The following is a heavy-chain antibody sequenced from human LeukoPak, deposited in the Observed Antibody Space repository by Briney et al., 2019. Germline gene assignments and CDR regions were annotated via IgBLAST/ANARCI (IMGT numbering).Heavy chain of an antibody. Sequence: PGGSLRLSCAASGFIFSTYAMTWLRQAPGKGLEWVSALSASGFNTYYADSVKGRFTISRDNSKNTLYLQMNSLRAEDTAVYYCAKEAYSSGFDWFDPWGQGTLVTVSS. CDR1: GFIFSTYA. V-gene: IGHV3-23*01. CDR2: LSASGFNT. D-gene: IGHD6-19*01. J-gene: IGHJ5*02. CDR3: AKEAYSSGFDWFDP.